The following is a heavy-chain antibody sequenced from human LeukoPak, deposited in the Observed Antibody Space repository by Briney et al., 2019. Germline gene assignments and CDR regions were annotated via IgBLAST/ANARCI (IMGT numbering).Heavy chain of an antibody. V-gene: IGHV3-7*01. Sequence: GESLRLSCAASGFTFTTYWMSWVRQLPGKGLEWVANINQDGTEKYYVDSVKGRFTISRDNAKNSLYLQMNSLRAEDTAVYYCAELGITMIGGVWGKGITVTISS. J-gene: IGHJ6*04. CDR2: INQDGTEK. CDR1: GFTFTTYW. CDR3: AELGITMIGGV. D-gene: IGHD3-10*02.